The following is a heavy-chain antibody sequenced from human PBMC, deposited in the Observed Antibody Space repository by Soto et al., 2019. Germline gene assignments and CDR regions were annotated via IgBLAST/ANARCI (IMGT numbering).Heavy chain of an antibody. CDR2: IGSSGGNS. J-gene: IGHJ6*02. CDR3: AREKRHNSLGGRFGMDV. D-gene: IGHD1-1*01. Sequence: GGSLRLSCAVSGFIFSDFSMNWVRQAPGKGLEWVASIGSSGGNSFYADSVKGRFIISRDNAKTSLDLQINSLRAEDTAVYYCAREKRHNSLGGRFGMDVWDQGTTVTAP. CDR1: GFIFSDFS. V-gene: IGHV3-21*01.